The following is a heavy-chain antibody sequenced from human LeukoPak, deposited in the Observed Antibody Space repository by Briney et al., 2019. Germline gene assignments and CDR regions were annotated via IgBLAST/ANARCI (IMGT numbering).Heavy chain of an antibody. V-gene: IGHV1-18*01. D-gene: IGHD6-13*01. CDR1: GYTFTSYG. CDR3: ASTLLPTAGSKIGWFDP. CDR2: ISVYNGNT. J-gene: IGHJ5*02. Sequence: ASVKVSCKASGYTFTSYGISWVRQAPGQGLEWVGWISVYNGNTNYAQKLQDRVTMTTDTSTTTAYMELRSLRSDDTAVYYCASTLLPTAGSKIGWFDPWGQGTLVTVSS.